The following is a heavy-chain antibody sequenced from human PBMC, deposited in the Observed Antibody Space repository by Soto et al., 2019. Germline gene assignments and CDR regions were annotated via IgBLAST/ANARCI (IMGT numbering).Heavy chain of an antibody. J-gene: IGHJ4*02. CDR2: THQSGRT. Sequence: PSETLSLTCAVADYSISSSNWWNWVRQTPGKGLEWIGETHQSGRTNYNPSLKSRVTISVDKSKNRFSLNLSSVTAADTAVHYCARSEATVLDSWGQGTLVTVSS. CDR3: ARSEATVLDS. D-gene: IGHD4-17*01. CDR1: DYSISSSNW. V-gene: IGHV4-4*02.